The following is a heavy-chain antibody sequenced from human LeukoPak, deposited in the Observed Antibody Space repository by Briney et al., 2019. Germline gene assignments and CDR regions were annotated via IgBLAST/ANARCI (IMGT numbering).Heavy chain of an antibody. J-gene: IGHJ3*02. CDR1: GYTFTSYY. Sequence: ASVKVSCKASGYTFTSYYMHWVRQAPGQGLEWMGIINPSGGSTSYAQKFQGRVTMTRDTSTSTVYMELSSLRSEDTAVYYCARSPTDSSGYPNPLFDIWGQGTMVTVSS. D-gene: IGHD3-22*01. V-gene: IGHV1-46*01. CDR2: INPSGGST. CDR3: ARSPTDSSGYPNPLFDI.